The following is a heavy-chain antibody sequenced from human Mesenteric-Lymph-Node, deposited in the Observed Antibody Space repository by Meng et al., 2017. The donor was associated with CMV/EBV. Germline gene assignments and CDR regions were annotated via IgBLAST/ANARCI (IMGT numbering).Heavy chain of an antibody. CDR2: IYGRGDT. Sequence: ITSHMGWSWLLQSQGKGLEWLGQIYGRGDTKYNPSLQSRVTISLDTPSNQFSLRLSSVTAADTAVYYCAKDQSQYYRDGWSNWFDPWGQGILVTVSS. J-gene: IGHJ5*02. CDR1: ITSHMG. D-gene: IGHD6-19*01. CDR3: AKDQSQYYRDGWSNWFDP. V-gene: IGHV4-4*02.